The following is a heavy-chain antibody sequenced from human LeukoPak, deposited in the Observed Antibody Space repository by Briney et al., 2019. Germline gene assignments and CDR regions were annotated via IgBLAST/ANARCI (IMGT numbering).Heavy chain of an antibody. J-gene: IGHJ4*02. D-gene: IGHD2-15*01. Sequence: GGSLRLSCAASGFSFSRFGMNWVRQAPGKGLEWISYISSSSSAIYYADSVKGRFTISRDNAKNSLYLQMSSLRDEDTAVYYCAQKGGTDHWGQGTLVTVTS. V-gene: IGHV3-48*02. CDR1: GFSFSRFG. CDR2: ISSSSSAI. CDR3: AQKGGTDH.